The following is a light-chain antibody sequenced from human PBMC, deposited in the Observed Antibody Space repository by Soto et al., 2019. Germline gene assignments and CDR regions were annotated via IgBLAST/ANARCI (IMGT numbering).Light chain of an antibody. CDR3: QQYYSYPYT. CDR2: AAS. Sequence: AIRLTLSPSSFSASTGDRVTITCRASQGISSYLAWYQQKPGKAPKLLIYAASTLQSGVPSRFSGGGSGTDFTLTISCLQSEDFATYYCQQYYSYPYTFGQGTKLEIK. V-gene: IGKV1-8*01. J-gene: IGKJ2*01. CDR1: QGISSY.